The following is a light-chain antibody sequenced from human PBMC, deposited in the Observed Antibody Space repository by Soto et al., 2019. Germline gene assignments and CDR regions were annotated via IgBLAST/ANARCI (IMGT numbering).Light chain of an antibody. Sequence: DIQLTQSPSTLSGSVGARVTITCRASQTISSWLAWYQQKPGKAPKLLIYKASTLQSGVPSRFSGSGSGTEFSLTISSLQPEDFATYYCLCYITYPWTFGQGTKVDI. V-gene: IGKV1-5*03. J-gene: IGKJ1*01. CDR1: QTISSW. CDR3: LCYITYPWT. CDR2: KAS.